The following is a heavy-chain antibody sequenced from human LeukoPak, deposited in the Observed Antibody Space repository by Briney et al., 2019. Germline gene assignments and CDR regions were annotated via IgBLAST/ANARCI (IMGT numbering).Heavy chain of an antibody. CDR1: GGSISSYY. J-gene: IGHJ6*02. D-gene: IGHD4-17*01. Sequence: SETLSLTCTVSGGSISSYYWSWIRQPPGKGLEWIGYNYYSGSTNYNPSLKSRVTISVDTSKNQFSLKLSSVTAADTAVYYCARESDYGDYHMDVWGQGTTVTVSS. V-gene: IGHV4-59*01. CDR3: ARESDYGDYHMDV. CDR2: NYYSGST.